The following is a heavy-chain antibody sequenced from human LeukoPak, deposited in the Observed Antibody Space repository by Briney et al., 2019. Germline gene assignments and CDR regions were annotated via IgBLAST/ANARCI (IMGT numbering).Heavy chain of an antibody. CDR1: GGTFSSYA. Sequence: ASVKVSCKASGGTFSSYAISWVRQAPGQGLEWMGGIIPIFGTTNYAQKLQGRVTITADESTSTAYMELNSLRAEDTAVYYCAKSSSSYSGSYSHWGQGTLVTVSS. V-gene: IGHV1-69*13. CDR2: IIPIFGTT. CDR3: AKSSSSYSGSYSH. D-gene: IGHD1-26*01. J-gene: IGHJ4*02.